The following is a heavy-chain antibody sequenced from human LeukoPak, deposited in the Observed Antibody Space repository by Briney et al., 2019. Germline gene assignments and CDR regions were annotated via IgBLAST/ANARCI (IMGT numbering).Heavy chain of an antibody. CDR1: GFTFSSYA. Sequence: GRSLRLSCAASGFTFSSYAMHWVRQAPGKGLEWVAVISYDGSNKYYEDSVKGRFTISRDNSKNTLYLQMNSLRAEDTAVYYCARGTGYYDSSGYYSSLHAFDIWGQGTMVTVSS. CDR3: ARGTGYYDSSGYYSSLHAFDI. CDR2: ISYDGSNK. V-gene: IGHV3-30-3*01. J-gene: IGHJ3*02. D-gene: IGHD3-22*01.